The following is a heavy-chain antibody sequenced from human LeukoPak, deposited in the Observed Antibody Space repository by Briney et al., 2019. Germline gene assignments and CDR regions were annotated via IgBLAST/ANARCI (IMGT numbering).Heavy chain of an antibody. Sequence: GGSLRLSCAVSGFTFSSYWMSWVRQAPGKGLEWVANIKKDGSEKYYVDSVKGRFTISRDNAKNSLYLQMNSLRAEDTAVYYCARDKVVGATNFDYWGQGTLVTVSS. V-gene: IGHV3-7*01. CDR1: GFTFSSYW. D-gene: IGHD1-26*01. J-gene: IGHJ4*02. CDR2: IKKDGSEK. CDR3: ARDKVVGATNFDY.